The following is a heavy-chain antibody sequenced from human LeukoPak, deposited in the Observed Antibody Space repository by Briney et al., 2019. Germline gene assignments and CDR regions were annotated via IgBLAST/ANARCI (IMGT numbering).Heavy chain of an antibody. V-gene: IGHV1-18*01. CDR2: ISAYNGNT. Sequence: ASVKVSCKASGYTFTSYGISWVRQAPGQGLEWMGWISAYNGNTNYAQKLQGRVTMTTDTSTSTAYMELRSLRSDDTVVYYCARGPPSIAARVDGTSPYYYYYYMDVWGKGTTVTVSS. CDR1: GYTFTSYG. CDR3: ARGPPSIAARVDGTSPYYYYYYMDV. J-gene: IGHJ6*03. D-gene: IGHD6-6*01.